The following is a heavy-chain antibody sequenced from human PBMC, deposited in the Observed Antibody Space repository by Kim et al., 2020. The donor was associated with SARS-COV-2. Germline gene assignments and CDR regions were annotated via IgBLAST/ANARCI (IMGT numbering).Heavy chain of an antibody. Sequence: SVKVSCKASGGTFSSYAISWVRQAPGQGLEWMGRIIPILGIANYAQKFQGRVTITADKSTSTAYMELSSLRSEDTAVYYCVRGVGYSGYDYGMDVWGQGTTVTVSS. CDR2: IIPILGIA. D-gene: IGHD1-26*01. CDR1: GGTFSSYA. CDR3: VRGVGYSGYDYGMDV. V-gene: IGHV1-69*04. J-gene: IGHJ6*02.